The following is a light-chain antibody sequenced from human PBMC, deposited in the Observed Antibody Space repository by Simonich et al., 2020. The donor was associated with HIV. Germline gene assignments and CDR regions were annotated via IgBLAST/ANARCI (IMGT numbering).Light chain of an antibody. CDR2: AAS. CDR1: QTISNY. Sequence: DIMMTQSPSSLSASVGDRVTITYRASQTISNYLNWYQQKPGKAPKLLIYAASSLQSGVPSRFSCSGSGTDFTLTLRSLQPEDFATYYCQQSYSSRYTFGQGTNLEIK. CDR3: QQSYSSRYT. J-gene: IGKJ2*01. V-gene: IGKV1-39*01.